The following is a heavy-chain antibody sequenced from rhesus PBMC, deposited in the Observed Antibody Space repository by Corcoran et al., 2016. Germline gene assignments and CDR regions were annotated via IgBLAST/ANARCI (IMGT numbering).Heavy chain of an antibody. CDR2: ISESGGTI. D-gene: IGHD3-3*01. CDR1: GFTFRRLV. J-gene: IGHJ4*01. CDR3: TRAYNIWTIGY. V-gene: IGHV3S26*01. Sequence: DVQLVESGGGLGKPGGSLRLSCVPYGFTFRRLVIPWVRQAPGKGLEWFSVISESGGTIYYADSVKGRFTISRDNAKNSLFLQMNSLRAEDTAVYYCTRAYNIWTIGYWGQGVLVTVSS.